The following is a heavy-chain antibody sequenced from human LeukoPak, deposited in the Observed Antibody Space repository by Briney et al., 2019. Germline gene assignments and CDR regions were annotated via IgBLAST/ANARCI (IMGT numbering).Heavy chain of an antibody. Sequence: ASVKVSCKASGGTFNSYAISWVRQAPGQGLEWMGRIIPILGIANYAQKFQGRVTITADKSTSTAYMELSSLRSEDTAVYYCARNAVGHSYGYLGHWGQGTLVTVSS. CDR1: GGTFNSYA. CDR3: ARNAVGHSYGYLGH. CDR2: IIPILGIA. D-gene: IGHD5-18*01. V-gene: IGHV1-69*04. J-gene: IGHJ4*02.